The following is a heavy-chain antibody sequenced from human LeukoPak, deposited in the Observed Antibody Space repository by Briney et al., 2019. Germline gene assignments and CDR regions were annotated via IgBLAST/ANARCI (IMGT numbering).Heavy chain of an antibody. J-gene: IGHJ4*02. V-gene: IGHV3-13*01. CDR1: GFTLGSHD. D-gene: IGHD5-18*01. Sequence: GGSLRLSCIGSGFTLGSHDMHWVRQTTGEGLEWVAAIASGFQTFYAGSVKGRFTVSREDAENSLYLQMNSLTAGDTAVYYCVREARGYHYTYFDYWGQGSLVTVSS. CDR3: VREARGYHYTYFDY. CDR2: IASGFQT.